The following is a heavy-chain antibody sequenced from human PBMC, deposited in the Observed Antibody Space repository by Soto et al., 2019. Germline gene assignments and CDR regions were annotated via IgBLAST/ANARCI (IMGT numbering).Heavy chain of an antibody. J-gene: IGHJ5*02. D-gene: IGHD3-9*01. CDR3: AKGSPNYAIFDWFYP. Sequence: GGSLRLSCSASGFAFSSYAMSWVRQASGKGLEWVSAISGSGGSTYYADSVKGRFTISRDNSKNTLYLQMNSLRAEDTAVYYCAKGSPNYAIFDWFYPRCQGNLLTISA. CDR2: ISGSGGST. V-gene: IGHV3-23*01. CDR1: GFAFSSYA.